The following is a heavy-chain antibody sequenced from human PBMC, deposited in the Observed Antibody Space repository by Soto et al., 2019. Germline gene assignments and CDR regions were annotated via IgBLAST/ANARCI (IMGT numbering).Heavy chain of an antibody. CDR2: INTDNGNT. CDR3: AGDQGITTFGVYSMYYYGMDV. CDR1: GYTFTNSG. J-gene: IGHJ6*02. Sequence: ASVKVSCKASGYTFTNSGIIWVRQAPGQGLEWLGWINTDNGNTNYAQHLQGRVTLTTDTSTSTAYMDLRSLRSDDTAVYYCAGDQGITTFGVYSMYYYGMDVWGPGTKVTVSS. V-gene: IGHV1-18*01. D-gene: IGHD3-3*01.